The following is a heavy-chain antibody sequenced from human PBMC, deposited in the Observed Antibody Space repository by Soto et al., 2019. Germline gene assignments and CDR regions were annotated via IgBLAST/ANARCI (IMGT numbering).Heavy chain of an antibody. J-gene: IGHJ4*02. CDR2: ISPSSGYT. CDR1: GYSFTTYG. V-gene: IGHV1-18*01. Sequence: QVQLVQSEGEMKQPGASVKVSCKASGYSFTTYGFCWVRQVPGQGLEWMGYISPSSGYTTYAPNLQDRVIMTTDSSTTTVYLELRSLRSDDTAVYHCAREMWTRSGPQNFFDYWGQGALVTVSS. CDR3: AREMWTRSGPQNFFDY. D-gene: IGHD6-25*01.